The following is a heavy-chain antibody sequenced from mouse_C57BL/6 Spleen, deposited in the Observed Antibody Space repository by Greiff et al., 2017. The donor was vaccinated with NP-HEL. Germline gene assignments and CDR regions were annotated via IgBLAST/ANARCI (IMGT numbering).Heavy chain of an antibody. CDR2: IDPSDSYT. D-gene: IGHD1-1*01. V-gene: IGHV1-50*01. Sequence: QVQLQQPGAELVKPGASVKLSCKASGYTFTSYWMQWVKQRPGQGLEWIGEIDPSDSYTNYNQKFKGKATLTVDTSSSTAYMQLSSLTSEDSAVYYCARDGENYYGSRGGFDDRGQGTTLTVSS. CDR3: ARDGENYYGSRGGFDD. CDR1: GYTFTSYW. J-gene: IGHJ2*01.